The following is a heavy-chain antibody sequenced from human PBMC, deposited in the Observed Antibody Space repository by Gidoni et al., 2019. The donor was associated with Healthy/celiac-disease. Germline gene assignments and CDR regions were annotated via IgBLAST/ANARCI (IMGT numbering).Heavy chain of an antibody. Sequence: QLQLQESGPGLVKPSETLSLTCTVSGGSISSSSYYWGWIRQPPGKGLEWIGSIYYSGSTYYNPSLKSRVTISVDTSKNQFSLKLSSVTAADTAVYYCASGEVLEWTGYAFDIWGQGTMVTVSS. J-gene: IGHJ3*02. CDR1: GGSISSSSYY. V-gene: IGHV4-39*01. D-gene: IGHD3-16*01. CDR3: ASGEVLEWTGYAFDI. CDR2: IYYSGST.